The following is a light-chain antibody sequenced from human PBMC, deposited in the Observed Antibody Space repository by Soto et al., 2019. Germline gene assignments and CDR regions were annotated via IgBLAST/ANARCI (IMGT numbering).Light chain of an antibody. V-gene: IGKV3-20*01. CDR2: GAS. Sequence: ENVLTQSPGTLSLSPGERDTLSCRASQTVSSYLTWYQQRPGQAPRLLISGASKKATGIPDRFSGNGSGTDFTLTISRLEPEDFALYYCQQYGTSPITFGQGTRREIK. CDR1: QTVSSY. J-gene: IGKJ5*01. CDR3: QQYGTSPIT.